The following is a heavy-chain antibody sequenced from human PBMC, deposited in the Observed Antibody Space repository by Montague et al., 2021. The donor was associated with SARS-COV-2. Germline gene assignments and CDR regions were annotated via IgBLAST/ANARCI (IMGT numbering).Heavy chain of an antibody. J-gene: IGHJ4*02. CDR1: GFTFSSFD. V-gene: IGHV3-48*03. CDR2: ISSSGSTQ. CDR3: AREVPTVVKIDC. Sequence: SLRLSCPASGFTFSSFDMNWVRQAPGKGLEWVSYISSSGSTQHYADSVRGRFTISRDNAKNSLYLQMNSLRAEDTAIYYCAREVPTVVKIDCWGQGTLVTVSS. D-gene: IGHD4-23*01.